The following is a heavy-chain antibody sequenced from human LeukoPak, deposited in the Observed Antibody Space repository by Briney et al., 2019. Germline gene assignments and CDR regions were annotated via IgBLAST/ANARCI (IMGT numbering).Heavy chain of an antibody. V-gene: IGHV3-30*04. D-gene: IGHD6-19*01. Sequence: PGRSLRLSSAASGFTFSSYAMHWVRQAPGKGLEWVAVISYDGSNKYYADSVKGRFTISRDNSKNTLYLQMNSLRAEDTAVYYCARARQRIAVAGILVYWGQGTLVTVSS. CDR3: ARARQRIAVAGILVY. CDR1: GFTFSSYA. J-gene: IGHJ4*02. CDR2: ISYDGSNK.